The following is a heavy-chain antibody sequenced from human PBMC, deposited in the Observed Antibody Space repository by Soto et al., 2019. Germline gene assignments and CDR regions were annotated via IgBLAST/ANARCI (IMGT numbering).Heavy chain of an antibody. CDR2: IIPMFGTA. CDR1: GVSSSNYS. J-gene: IGHJ6*02. Sequence: SVKVSCKTSGVSSSNYSIRWVQQAPGQGLAWMGAIIPMFGTANYAQMFQGRVTITADESTNTAYMEVSSLRSEDSAVYYCARGATVTREYFYGMDVWGQGTTVTVSS. V-gene: IGHV1-69*13. CDR3: ARGATVTREYFYGMDV. D-gene: IGHD4-4*01.